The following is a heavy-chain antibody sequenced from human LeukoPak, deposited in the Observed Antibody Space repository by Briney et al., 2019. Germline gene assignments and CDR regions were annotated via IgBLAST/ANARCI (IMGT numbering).Heavy chain of an antibody. CDR2: ISWNSGST. Sequence: GGSLRLSCAASGFTFDDYAMRWVRQAPGKGLEWVSGISWNSGSTYYADSVKGRFTISRDNSKNTLYLQVNSLRAEDTALYYCARRGDGGRSFDYWGQGTLVTVSS. V-gene: IGHV3-9*01. CDR3: ARRGDGGRSFDY. J-gene: IGHJ4*02. CDR1: GFTFDDYA. D-gene: IGHD4-23*01.